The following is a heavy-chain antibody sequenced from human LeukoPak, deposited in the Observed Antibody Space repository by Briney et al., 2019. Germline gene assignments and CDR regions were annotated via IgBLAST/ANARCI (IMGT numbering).Heavy chain of an antibody. CDR2: INHNGST. Sequence: SETQALTYAVYGGSFNRYYWSWIRQPPARGLEWIGEINHNGSTNYNPSLKSRVTISVDKSQKQVHLNLTSGTATDTGLYFCARRGSGNGDTYAGMDVWGQGTTVSVPS. J-gene: IGHJ6*02. D-gene: IGHD2-21*02. CDR3: ARRGSGNGDTYAGMDV. V-gene: IGHV4-34*01. CDR1: GGSFNRYY.